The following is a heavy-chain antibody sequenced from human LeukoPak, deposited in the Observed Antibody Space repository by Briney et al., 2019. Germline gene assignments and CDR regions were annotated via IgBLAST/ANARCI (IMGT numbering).Heavy chain of an antibody. CDR3: TKGTSWMSPYFYMED. CDR1: GFTVSTNY. J-gene: IGHJ6*03. CDR2: IGSSGST. V-gene: IGHV3-53*01. Sequence: GGSLRLSCAASGFTVSTNYMSWVRQAPGKGLEWVSSIGSSGSTFHADSVKGRFTISRDNSKTTLYLDMSSLRGEDTAVYYCTKGTSWMSPYFYMEDWGTGTTVTVSS. D-gene: IGHD1-14*01.